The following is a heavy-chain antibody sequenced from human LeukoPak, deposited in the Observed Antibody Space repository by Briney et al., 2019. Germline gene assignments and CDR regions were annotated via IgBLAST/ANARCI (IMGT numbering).Heavy chain of an antibody. Sequence: GRSLRLSCAASGFTFSSYSMNWVRQAPGKGLEWVSYISSSSSTIYYADSVKGRFTISRDNAKNSLYLQMNSLRDEDTAVYYCARDFAHCSSTSCYYRDNWFDPWGQGTLVTVSS. CDR3: ARDFAHCSSTSCYYRDNWFDP. V-gene: IGHV3-48*02. CDR1: GFTFSSYS. J-gene: IGHJ5*02. D-gene: IGHD2-2*01. CDR2: ISSSSSTI.